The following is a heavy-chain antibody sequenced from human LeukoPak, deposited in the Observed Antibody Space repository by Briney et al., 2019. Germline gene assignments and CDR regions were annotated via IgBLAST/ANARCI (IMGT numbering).Heavy chain of an antibody. V-gene: IGHV3-21*01. CDR3: ARDMTTATTCYLQH. Sequence: GGSLRLSCAASGFTFSTYSMNWVRQAPGKGLEWVSSISSSSNYIYHADSVKGRFSISRDDAKNSLFLQMNGLRAEDTAVYYCARDMTTATTCYLQHWGQGTLVTVSS. J-gene: IGHJ1*01. CDR2: ISSSSNYI. D-gene: IGHD4-17*01. CDR1: GFTFSTYS.